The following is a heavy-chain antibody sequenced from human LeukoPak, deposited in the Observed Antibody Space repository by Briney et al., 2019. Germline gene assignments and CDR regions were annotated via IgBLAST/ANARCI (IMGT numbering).Heavy chain of an antibody. J-gene: IGHJ4*02. D-gene: IGHD5-24*01. V-gene: IGHV4-31*03. Sequence: SETLSLTCSVSGGSISSGSHYSSWIRQPPGKGLEWLGCIYDRRLTYYNTSLLSRVSIAVDSSESQLSLKLNSVTAADTAVYYCAGGFDSSKMAYWGQGTLVTVSS. CDR1: GGSISSGSHY. CDR2: IYDRRLT. CDR3: AGGFDSSKMAY.